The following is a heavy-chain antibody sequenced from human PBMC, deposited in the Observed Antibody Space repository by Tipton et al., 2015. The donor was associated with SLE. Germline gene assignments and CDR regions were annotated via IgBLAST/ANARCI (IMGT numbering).Heavy chain of an antibody. CDR2: IYYSWNT. V-gene: IGHV4-59*12. CDR3: AGLFGGSRAGAV. Sequence: TLSLTCTVSGGSISNYYWSWIRQPPGKGLEWIWYIYYSWNTNYNPSLKSRVTLSVDRSKKQLSLKLTYVTAADTAVYYCAGLFGGSRAGAVWCRGILVAVSS. J-gene: IGHJ2*01. CDR1: GGSISNYY. D-gene: IGHD2-15*01.